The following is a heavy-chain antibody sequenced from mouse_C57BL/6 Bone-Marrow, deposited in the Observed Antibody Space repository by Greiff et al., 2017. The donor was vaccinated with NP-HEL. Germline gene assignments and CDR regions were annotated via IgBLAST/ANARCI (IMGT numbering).Heavy chain of an antibody. D-gene: IGHD1-1*02. J-gene: IGHJ2*01. V-gene: IGHV14-4*01. CDR3: TRWGGGGGC. CDR2: IDPENGDT. CDR1: GFNIKDDY. Sequence: DVQLQESGAELVRPGASVKLSCTASGFNIKDDYMHWVKQRPEQGLEWIGWIDPENGDTEYASKFQGKATITADTSSNTAYLQLSSLTSEDTAVYYCTRWGGGGGCWGQGTTLTVSS.